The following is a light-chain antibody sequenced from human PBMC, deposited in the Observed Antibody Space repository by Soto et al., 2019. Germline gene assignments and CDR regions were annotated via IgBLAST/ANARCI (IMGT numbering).Light chain of an antibody. CDR1: QSISSY. CDR3: QQSYSTPRGT. CDR2: AAS. Sequence: DIQMTQSPSPLSASVGDRVTITCRASQSISSYLNWYQQKPGKAPKLLIYAASSLQSGVPSRFSGSGSGTDFTLTISSLQPEDFATYYCQQSYSTPRGTFGQGTKVEIK. J-gene: IGKJ1*01. V-gene: IGKV1-39*01.